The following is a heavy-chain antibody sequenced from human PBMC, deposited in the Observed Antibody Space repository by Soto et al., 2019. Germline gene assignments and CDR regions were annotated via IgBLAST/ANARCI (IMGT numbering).Heavy chain of an antibody. CDR1: GFTFSSYD. Sequence: EVQVEESGGGLVQPGGSLRLSCAASGFTFSSYDMHWVRQATGKGLEWVSGIGTAGDTYYAGSVKGRFTISRENSKNSLFLQMNSLRAGDTAVYYCARDNGSVVRWSLYSMDVWGQGTTVTVSS. J-gene: IGHJ6*02. D-gene: IGHD3-10*01. CDR3: ARDNGSVVRWSLYSMDV. CDR2: IGTAGDT. V-gene: IGHV3-13*04.